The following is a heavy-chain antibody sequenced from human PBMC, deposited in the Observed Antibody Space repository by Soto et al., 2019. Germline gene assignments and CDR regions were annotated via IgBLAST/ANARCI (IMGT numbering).Heavy chain of an antibody. CDR2: ISAYNGNT. Sequence: EASVKVSCKASGYTFTSYGISWVRQAPGQGLEWMGWISAYNGNTNYAQKLQGRVTMTTDTSTSTAYMELRSLRSDDTAVYYCAREAGTTSGIIGPSYFDYWGQGTLVTVSS. CDR1: GYTFTSYG. V-gene: IGHV1-18*01. D-gene: IGHD6-19*01. J-gene: IGHJ4*02. CDR3: AREAGTTSGIIGPSYFDY.